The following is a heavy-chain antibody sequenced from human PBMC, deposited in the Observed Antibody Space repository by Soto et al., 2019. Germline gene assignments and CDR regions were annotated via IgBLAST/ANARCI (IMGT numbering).Heavy chain of an antibody. CDR2: IYYSGST. V-gene: IGHV4-59*01. Sequence: PSETLSLTCTVSGGSISSYYWSWIRQPPGKGLEWIGYIYYSGSTNYNPSLKSRVTISVDTSKNQFSLKLSSVTAADTAVYYCARATYYYDSSGYLTYYFDYWGQGTLVTVS. D-gene: IGHD3-22*01. CDR1: GGSISSYY. CDR3: ARATYYYDSSGYLTYYFDY. J-gene: IGHJ4*02.